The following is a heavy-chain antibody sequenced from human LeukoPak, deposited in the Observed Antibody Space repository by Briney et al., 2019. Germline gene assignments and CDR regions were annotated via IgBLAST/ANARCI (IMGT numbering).Heavy chain of an antibody. CDR1: GFTFSSYG. CDR3: AKTNGYYSD. CDR2: ISGSGGTT. Sequence: GGSLRLSCAASGFTFSSYGMNWVRQAPGKGLEWVSGISGSGGTTYYADSVKGRFTIPRDNSKNSLSLQVSSLRAEDTAVYYCAKTNGYYSDWGQGTLVTVSS. V-gene: IGHV3-23*01. D-gene: IGHD3-22*01. J-gene: IGHJ4*02.